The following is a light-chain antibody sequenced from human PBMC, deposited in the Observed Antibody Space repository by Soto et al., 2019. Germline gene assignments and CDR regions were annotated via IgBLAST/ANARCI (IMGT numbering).Light chain of an antibody. V-gene: IGKV1-39*01. CDR2: AAS. Sequence: DIQMTQSPSSLSASVGDRVTITCRASQSISSYLNWYQQKPGKAPKFLIYAASSLQSGVPSRFSGSGSGTDFTLTISSLQPEDFANYYCQQSYSIPITFGQGTRLEIK. J-gene: IGKJ5*01. CDR1: QSISSY. CDR3: QQSYSIPIT.